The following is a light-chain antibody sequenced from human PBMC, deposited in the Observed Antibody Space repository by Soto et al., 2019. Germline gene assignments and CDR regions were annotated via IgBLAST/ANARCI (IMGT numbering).Light chain of an antibody. J-gene: IGLJ3*02. CDR3: QSYDSSLSGSV. CDR2: DNN. CDR1: SSNIGAGYD. Sequence: QSVLTQPPSVSGAPGQRVTISCTGSSSNIGAGYDVHWYQQFPGTAPKLLIYDNNNRPSGVPDRFSGSKSGTSASLAITGLQADDEADYYCQSYDSSLSGSVFGGGTKVTVL. V-gene: IGLV1-40*01.